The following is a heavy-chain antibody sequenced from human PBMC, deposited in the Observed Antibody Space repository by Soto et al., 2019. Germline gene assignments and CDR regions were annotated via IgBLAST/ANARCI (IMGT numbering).Heavy chain of an antibody. V-gene: IGHV1-69*01. CDR1: GGTFGSYA. CDR3: ESSQGSSTSLEIYYYYYYGMDV. CDR2: IIPIPGTA. D-gene: IGHD2-2*01. Sequence: QVQLVQSGAEVKKPGSSVKVSCKASGGTFGSYAISWVRQAPGQALEWMGGIIPIPGTANYAQKFQGRVTIAAGESPSTAYMELSSMRSEETAVYYCESSQGSSTSLEIYYYYYYGMDVWGQGNTVTVSS. J-gene: IGHJ6*01.